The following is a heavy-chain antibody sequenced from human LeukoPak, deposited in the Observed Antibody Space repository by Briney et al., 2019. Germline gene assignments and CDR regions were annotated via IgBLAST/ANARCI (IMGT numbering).Heavy chain of an antibody. D-gene: IGHD3-22*01. CDR3: ARDGGNYYDSSGLFDP. J-gene: IGHJ5*02. CDR1: GFTFSSYW. CDR2: ISSSGSTI. Sequence: PGGSLRLSCAASGFTFSSYWMSWVRQAPGKGLEWVSYISSSGSTIYYADSVKGRFTISRDNAKNSLYLQMNSLRAEDTAVYYCARDGGNYYDSSGLFDPWGQGTLVTVSS. V-gene: IGHV3-48*04.